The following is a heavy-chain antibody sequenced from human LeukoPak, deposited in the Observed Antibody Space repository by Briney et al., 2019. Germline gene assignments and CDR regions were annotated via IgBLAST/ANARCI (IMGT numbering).Heavy chain of an antibody. CDR2: IIPIFGTA. D-gene: IGHD6-13*01. CDR3: ARDRGAAAGDNWFDP. V-gene: IGHV1-69*05. J-gene: IGHJ5*02. Sequence: SVKVSCKASGGTFSSYAISWVRQAPGQGLEWMGGIIPIFGTANYAQKFQGRVTITTDESTSTAYMELGSLRSEDTAVYYCARDRGAAAGDNWFDPWGQGTLVTVSS. CDR1: GGTFSSYA.